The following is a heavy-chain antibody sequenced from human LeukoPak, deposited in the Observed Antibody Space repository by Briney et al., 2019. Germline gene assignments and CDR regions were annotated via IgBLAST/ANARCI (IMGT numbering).Heavy chain of an antibody. CDR2: IYHSGST. D-gene: IGHD6-19*01. J-gene: IGHJ4*02. CDR1: GGSISSSNW. V-gene: IGHV4-4*02. CDR3: ARGRGSSGWYPYFDY. Sequence: PSGTLSLTCAVSGGSISSSNWWSWVRQPPGKGLEWIGEIYHSGSTNYNPSLKSRVTISVDKSKNQFSLKLSSVTAADTAVYYCARGRGSSGWYPYFDYWGQGTLVTVSS.